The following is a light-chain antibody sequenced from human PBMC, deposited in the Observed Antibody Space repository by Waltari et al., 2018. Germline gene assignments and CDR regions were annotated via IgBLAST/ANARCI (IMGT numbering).Light chain of an antibody. V-gene: IGLV2-23*02. Sequence: QSALTQPASVSGSPGQSITISCPGTSSDIGSYNLVSWYQQHPGKAPKRIIYEVTQRPSGVSNRFSGSKSGNTASLTISGLQAEDEADYYCCSNAGTDALFGGGTKLTVL. CDR1: SSDIGSYNL. J-gene: IGLJ3*02. CDR2: EVT. CDR3: CSNAGTDAL.